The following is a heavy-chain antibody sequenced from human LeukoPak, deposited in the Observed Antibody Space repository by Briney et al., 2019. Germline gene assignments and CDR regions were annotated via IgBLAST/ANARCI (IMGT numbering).Heavy chain of an antibody. CDR1: GFTLSSYA. CDR2: ISGSGGST. Sequence: GGSLRLSCAASGFTLSSYAMSWVRQAPGKGLEWVSAISGSGGSTYYADSVKGRFTISRDNSKNTLYLQMNSLRAEDTAVYYCAKVANGYCSGGSCYSSFDYWGQGTLVTVSS. V-gene: IGHV3-23*01. CDR3: AKVANGYCSGGSCYSSFDY. J-gene: IGHJ4*02. D-gene: IGHD2-15*01.